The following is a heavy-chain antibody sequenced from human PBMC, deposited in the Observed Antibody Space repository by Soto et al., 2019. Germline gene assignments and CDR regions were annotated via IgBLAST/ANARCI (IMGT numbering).Heavy chain of an antibody. J-gene: IGHJ4*02. V-gene: IGHV4-39*01. D-gene: IGHD1-26*01. CDR3: AGRRAGDYYFDY. CDR1: GGSVSSSSYY. CDR2: IYYTGST. Sequence: QLQLQESGPGLVKPSETLSLTCTVSGGSVSSSSYYWGWIRQPPGKGLEWIGTIYYTGSTSYSPSLKSRVTISVDTSQTQFSLNLNSVTAADTAVYYCAGRRAGDYYFDYWGQGTLVTVSS.